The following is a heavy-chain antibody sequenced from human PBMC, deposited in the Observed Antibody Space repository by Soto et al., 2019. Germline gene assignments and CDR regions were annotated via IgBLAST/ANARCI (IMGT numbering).Heavy chain of an antibody. CDR2: ISRSSDTI. D-gene: IGHD6-6*01. J-gene: IGHJ4*02. CDR1: GFTLPGYS. CDR3: ARSSTFYDY. V-gene: IGHV3-48*01. Sequence: EVQVVESGGDLVQPGGSLRLSCAPSGFTLPGYSMNWVRQAPGKGLEWVSYISRSSDTIYYADSVKGRFTISRDNAKNLLYLQMKRLRAEDTAVYYGARSSTFYDYWGQGTPVTVSS.